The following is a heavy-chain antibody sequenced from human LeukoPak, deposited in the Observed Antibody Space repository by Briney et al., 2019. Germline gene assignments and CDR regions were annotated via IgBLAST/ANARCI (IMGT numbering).Heavy chain of an antibody. CDR1: GYTFTSYY. V-gene: IGHV1-46*01. Sequence: ASVKVSCTASGYTFTSYYIHWVRQAPGQGLEWMGIINPSRGSTSYAQKFQGRVTMTRDASTSTFYMELSSLRSEDTAVYYCARDIYHDRVIDYWGQGTLVTVSS. CDR3: ARDIYHDRVIDY. J-gene: IGHJ4*02. CDR2: INPSRGST. D-gene: IGHD3-22*01.